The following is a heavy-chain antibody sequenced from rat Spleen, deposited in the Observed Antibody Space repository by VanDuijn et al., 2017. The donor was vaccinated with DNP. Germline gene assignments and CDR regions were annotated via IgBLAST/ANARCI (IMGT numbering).Heavy chain of an antibody. J-gene: IGHJ2*01. CDR1: GFTFSNYG. Sequence: EVQLVESGGGLVQPGRSLKLSCAASGFTFSNYGMAWVRQAPTKGLAWVASITNSGGSTYYRDSVKGRFTIARDNAKSTLYLQMDSLRSEDTATYYCTTRDYWGQGVMVTVSS. V-gene: IGHV5-27*01. CDR2: ITNSGGST. CDR3: TTRDY.